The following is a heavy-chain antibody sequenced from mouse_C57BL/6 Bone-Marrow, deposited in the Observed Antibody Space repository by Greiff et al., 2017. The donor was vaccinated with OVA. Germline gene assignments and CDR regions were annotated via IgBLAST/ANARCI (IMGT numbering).Heavy chain of an antibody. V-gene: IGHV1-75*01. CDR2: IFPGSGST. D-gene: IGHD2-2*01. Sequence: VQLQQSGPELVKPGASVKISCKASGYTFTDYYINWVKQRPGQGLEWIGWIFPGSGSTYYNEKFKGKATLTADKSSSTAYMELRSLTSEDSAVYFCARGLRRFAYWGQGTLVTVSA. J-gene: IGHJ3*01. CDR1: GYTFTDYY. CDR3: ARGLRRFAY.